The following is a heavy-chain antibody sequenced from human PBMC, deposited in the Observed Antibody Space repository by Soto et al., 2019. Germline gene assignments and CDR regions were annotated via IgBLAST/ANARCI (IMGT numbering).Heavy chain of an antibody. CDR2: IYYSGST. CDR3: ASPTYYDFWSADY. Sequence: QLQLQESGPGLVKPSETLSLTCTVSGGSISSSSYYWGWIRQPPGKGLEWIGSIYYSGSTYYNPSLRSRVTISVDTSKNQFSLKLSSVTAADTAVYYCASPTYYDFWSADYWGQGTLVTVSS. V-gene: IGHV4-39*01. J-gene: IGHJ4*02. CDR1: GGSISSSSYY. D-gene: IGHD3-3*01.